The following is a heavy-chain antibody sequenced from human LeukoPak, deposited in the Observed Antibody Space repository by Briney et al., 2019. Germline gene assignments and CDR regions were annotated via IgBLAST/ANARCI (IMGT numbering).Heavy chain of an antibody. CDR1: GFTFSSYE. Sequence: GGSLRLSCAASGFTFSSYEMNWVRQAPGKGLEWVSYISSSGSTIYYADSVKGRFTISRDNAKNSLYLQMNSLRAEDTAVYYCARVNYDFWSGYSDYWGQGTLDTVSS. CDR2: ISSSGSTI. D-gene: IGHD3-3*01. J-gene: IGHJ4*02. CDR3: ARVNYDFWSGYSDY. V-gene: IGHV3-48*03.